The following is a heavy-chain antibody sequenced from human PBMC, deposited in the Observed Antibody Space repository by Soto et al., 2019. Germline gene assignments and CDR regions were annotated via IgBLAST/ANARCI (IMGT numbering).Heavy chain of an antibody. V-gene: IGHV4-4*02. Sequence: QVQLQESGPGLVKPSGTLSLTCAVSGGSISSNNWWSWVRQPPGKGLEWIGEIYHSGSTNYNPSLKGRVTMSVDKSQSPFSLNLGSLTAADTAVYYCAGQVDTTYTYNYWGQGTLVTISS. CDR3: AGQVDTTYTYNY. CDR2: IYHSGST. J-gene: IGHJ4*02. D-gene: IGHD5-18*01. CDR1: GGSISSNNW.